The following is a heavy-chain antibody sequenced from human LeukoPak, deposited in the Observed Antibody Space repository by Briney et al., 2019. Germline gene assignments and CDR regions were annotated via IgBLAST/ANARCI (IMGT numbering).Heavy chain of an antibody. CDR2: IGGSGAGT. CDR1: GFTFSNYA. V-gene: IGHV3-23*01. CDR3: AKDPYYYYGMDV. J-gene: IGHJ6*02. Sequence: GGSLRLSCAASGFTFSNYAMNWVRQAPGKGLEWVSTIGGSGAGTYYADSAKGRFTISRDNSKNTLYLQMNSLRAEDTAVYYCAKDPYYYYGMDVWGQGTTVTVSS.